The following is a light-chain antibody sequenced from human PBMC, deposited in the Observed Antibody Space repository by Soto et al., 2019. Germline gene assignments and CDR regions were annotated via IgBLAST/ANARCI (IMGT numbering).Light chain of an antibody. J-gene: IGKJ1*01. CDR1: QSIGTW. Sequence: DIQMTQSPSTLSASVGDRVTITCRASQSIGTWLAWYQQKPGKAPKPLIYKASSLESGVPSRFSGSGSGTEFTLTISSLQPDDFATYYCQQYNSNSRTFGQGTKVDI. V-gene: IGKV1-5*03. CDR2: KAS. CDR3: QQYNSNSRT.